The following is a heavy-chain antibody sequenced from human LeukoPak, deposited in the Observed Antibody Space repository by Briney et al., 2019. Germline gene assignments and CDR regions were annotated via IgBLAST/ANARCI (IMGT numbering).Heavy chain of an antibody. CDR2: IRPNSGGT. J-gene: IGHJ4*02. CDR1: GYTFSDDY. CDR3: AITGAPYDFWSGDFDY. D-gene: IGHD3-3*01. V-gene: IGHV1-2*02. Sequence: GASVKVSCKAYGYTFSDDYMHWVRQAPGQGLEWMGWIRPNSGGTNFAQKLQGRFTMTRDTSISTAYMELSRLRTDDTAIYYCAITGAPYDFWSGDFDYWGQGTLVTVSS.